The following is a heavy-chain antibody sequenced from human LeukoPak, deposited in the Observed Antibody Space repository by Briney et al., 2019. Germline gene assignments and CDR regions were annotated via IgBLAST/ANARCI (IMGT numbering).Heavy chain of an antibody. CDR1: GGSFSGYY. Sequence: SETLSLTCAVYGGSFSGYYWSWIRQPPGKGLEWIGEINHSGSTYYNPSLKSRVTISVDTSKNQFSLKLSSVTAADTAVYYCARAPWGILYDSGGWTGYWGQGTLVTVSS. D-gene: IGHD3-22*01. V-gene: IGHV4-34*01. J-gene: IGHJ4*02. CDR3: ARAPWGILYDSGGWTGY. CDR2: INHSGST.